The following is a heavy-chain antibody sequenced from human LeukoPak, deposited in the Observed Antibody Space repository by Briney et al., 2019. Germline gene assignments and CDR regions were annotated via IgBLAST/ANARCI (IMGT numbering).Heavy chain of an antibody. CDR1: GGYTGSHY. CDR3: ARDFYASGFYFWFDP. CDR2: ISPSGTT. Sequence: SETLSLTCTVSGGYTGSHYWSWIRQPPGKGLEWIGRISPSGTTHYNPSLGSRVTMSVDTSKNYFSLRLSSVTAADTAVYYCARDFYASGFYFWFDPWGQGILVTVSS. D-gene: IGHD2/OR15-2a*01. V-gene: IGHV4-4*07. J-gene: IGHJ5*02.